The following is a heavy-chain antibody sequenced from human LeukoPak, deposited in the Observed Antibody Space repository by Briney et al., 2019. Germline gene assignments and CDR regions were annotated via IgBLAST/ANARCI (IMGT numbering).Heavy chain of an antibody. CDR2: INHSGST. V-gene: IGHV4-34*01. D-gene: IGHD2-2*01. CDR3: ARRYCSSTSCYAFDY. Sequence: SETLSLTCAVYGGSFSGYYWSWIRQPPGKGLEWIGEINHSGSTNYNTSLKSRVTISVDTSKNQFSLKLSSVTAADTAVYYCARRYCSSTSCYAFDYWGQGTLVTVSS. J-gene: IGHJ4*02. CDR1: GGSFSGYY.